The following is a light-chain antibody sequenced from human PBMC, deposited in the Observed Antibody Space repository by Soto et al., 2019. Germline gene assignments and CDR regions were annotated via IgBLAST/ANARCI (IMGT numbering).Light chain of an antibody. J-gene: IGKJ4*01. Sequence: DIQMTQSPSSLSASVGDRVTITCRASQDISNYLNWYQQKPGKAPKLLIYDASNLETGVPSRFSGSGSGTDFTFTISSLQPEDIATYYCQQYDNLHTFGGGTKVEIK. CDR1: QDISNY. CDR3: QQYDNLHT. V-gene: IGKV1-33*01. CDR2: DAS.